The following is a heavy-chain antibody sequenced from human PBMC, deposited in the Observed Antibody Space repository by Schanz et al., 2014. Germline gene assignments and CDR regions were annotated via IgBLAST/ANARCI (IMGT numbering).Heavy chain of an antibody. V-gene: IGHV3-23*01. Sequence: EVHLLESGGGLVEPGGSLRLSCATSGFSLDIFAVSWVRQAPGKGLEWVSSFNDGGVNKYYADSVKGRFTISSDNSKSTLYLQMSSLRAEDTAVYYCAKTLFPGGTQTFGNWGRGTLXTVSS. D-gene: IGHD2-8*02. CDR1: GFSLDIFA. CDR3: AKTLFPGGTQTFGN. J-gene: IGHJ4*02. CDR2: FNDGGVNK.